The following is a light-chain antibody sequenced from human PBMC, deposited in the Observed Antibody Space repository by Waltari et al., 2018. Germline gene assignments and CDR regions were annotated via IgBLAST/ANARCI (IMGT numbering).Light chain of an antibody. V-gene: IGLV2-23*02. J-gene: IGLJ1*01. Sequence: QGNAPKRNIYEVTERPSGVSNRFAGSKSGNTASLTISGLQAEDETDYYCCSFVGSRTSLYVFGTGTKVSVL. CDR2: EVT. CDR3: CSFVGSRTSLYV.